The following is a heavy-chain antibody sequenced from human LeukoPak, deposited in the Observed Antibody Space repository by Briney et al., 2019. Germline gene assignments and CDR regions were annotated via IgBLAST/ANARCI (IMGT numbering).Heavy chain of an antibody. J-gene: IGHJ4*02. CDR2: IRSDGNNK. Sequence: PGGSLRLSCAASGFTFSSYGMHWVRQAPGKGLEWVAFIRSDGNNKYYADSVKGRFTISRDNSRNTLFLQMNSLRAEDTAVYYCAKDQDYGPKRDFDYWGQGTLVTVSS. CDR1: GFTFSSYG. V-gene: IGHV3-30*02. CDR3: AKDQDYGPKRDFDY. D-gene: IGHD4-17*01.